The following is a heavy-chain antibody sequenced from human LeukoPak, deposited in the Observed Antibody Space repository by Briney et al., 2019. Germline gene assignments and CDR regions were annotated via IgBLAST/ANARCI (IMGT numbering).Heavy chain of an antibody. V-gene: IGHV3-30*18. CDR3: AKGRPYPAVGSSHFDY. D-gene: IGHD3-10*01. Sequence: GVSLRLSCAASGFTFSSYGMHWARQAPGKGLEWVAVISYDGSNKYYADSVKGRFTISRDNSKNTLYLQMNSLRAEDTAVYYCAKGRPYPAVGSSHFDYWGQGTLVTVSS. J-gene: IGHJ4*02. CDR2: ISYDGSNK. CDR1: GFTFSSYG.